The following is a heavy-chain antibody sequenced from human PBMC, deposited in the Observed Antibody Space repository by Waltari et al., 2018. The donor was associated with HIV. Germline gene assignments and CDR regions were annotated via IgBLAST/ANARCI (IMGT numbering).Heavy chain of an antibody. CDR1: GGSISSSSYY. Sequence: QLQLQESGPGLVKPSETLSLTCTVSGGSISSSSYYWGWIRQPPGKGLEWIGSIYYSGGTYYTPALKSRVTISVDTSKNQFSRKLSSVTAADTAVYYCARVGYSSSWTVSYYYYGMDVWGQGTTVTVSS. CDR3: ARVGYSSSWTVSYYYYGMDV. V-gene: IGHV4-39*07. D-gene: IGHD6-13*01. J-gene: IGHJ6*02. CDR2: IYYSGGT.